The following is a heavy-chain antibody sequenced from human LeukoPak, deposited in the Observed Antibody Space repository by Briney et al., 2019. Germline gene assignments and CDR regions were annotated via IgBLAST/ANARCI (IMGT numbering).Heavy chain of an antibody. CDR2: ISSSGSTI. CDR3: AKWAYYGSGSSLGGVDY. J-gene: IGHJ4*02. Sequence: GGSLRLSCAASGFTFSDYYMSWIRQAPGEGLEWVSYISSSGSTIYYADSVKGRFTISRDNAKNSLYLQMNSLRAEDTAVYYCAKWAYYGSGSSLGGVDYWGQGTLVTVSS. CDR1: GFTFSDYY. V-gene: IGHV3-11*01. D-gene: IGHD3-10*01.